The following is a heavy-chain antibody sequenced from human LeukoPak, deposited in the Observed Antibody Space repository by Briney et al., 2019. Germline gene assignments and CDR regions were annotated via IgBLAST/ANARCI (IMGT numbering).Heavy chain of an antibody. D-gene: IGHD6-19*01. J-gene: IGHJ4*02. CDR2: IRYDGSNK. V-gene: IGHV3-30*02. Sequence: SCKASGYTFTGYYMHWVRQAPGKGLEWVAFIRYDGSNKYYADSVKGRFTISRDNSKNTLYLQMNSLRAEDTAVYYCAKAKGRYPKGIAVAAGPLDYWGQGTLVTVSS. CDR3: AKAKGRYPKGIAVAAGPLDY. CDR1: GYTFTGYY.